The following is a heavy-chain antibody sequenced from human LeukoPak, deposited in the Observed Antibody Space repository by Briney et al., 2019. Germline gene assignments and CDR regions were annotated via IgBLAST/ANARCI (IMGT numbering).Heavy chain of an antibody. CDR3: AKDRPNYYGSNGHYYKLNGDC. Sequence: GGSLRLSCAASGFTFSSYAMSWVRQAPGKGLEWVSSITSSGAATYYADSVKGRFTISRDNSDNTLYLQMNSLRAEDTAVYYCAKDRPNYYGSNGHYYKLNGDCWGQGTLVTVSS. D-gene: IGHD3-22*01. CDR1: GFTFSSYA. V-gene: IGHV3-23*01. CDR2: ITSSGAAT. J-gene: IGHJ4*02.